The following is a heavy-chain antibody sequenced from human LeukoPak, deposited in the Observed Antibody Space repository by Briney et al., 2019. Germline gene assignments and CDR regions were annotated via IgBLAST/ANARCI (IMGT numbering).Heavy chain of an antibody. Sequence: SETLSFTCAVYGGSFSGYYWSWIRQPPGKGLEWIGEIDHSGSTNYKSSLKSRVTISGDTSKNQFSLKLSSVTAADTAVYYCARGCTNGICYLDYWGQGTLVTVSS. CDR2: IDHSGST. CDR3: ARGCTNGICYLDY. J-gene: IGHJ4*02. D-gene: IGHD2-8*01. CDR1: GGSFSGYY. V-gene: IGHV4-34*01.